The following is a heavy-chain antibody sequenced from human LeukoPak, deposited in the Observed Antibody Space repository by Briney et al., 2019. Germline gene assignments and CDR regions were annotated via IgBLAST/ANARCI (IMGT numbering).Heavy chain of an antibody. D-gene: IGHD6-13*01. CDR3: ARTPGIAAAQTGYFDY. CDR2: IRYDGSNK. V-gene: IGHV3-30*02. CDR1: GFTFSSYG. J-gene: IGHJ4*02. Sequence: PGGSLRLSCAASGFTFSSYGMHWVRQAPGKGLEWVAFIRYDGSNKYYADSVKGRFTISRDNSKNTLYLQMNSLRAEDTAVYYCARTPGIAAAQTGYFDYWGQGTLVTVSS.